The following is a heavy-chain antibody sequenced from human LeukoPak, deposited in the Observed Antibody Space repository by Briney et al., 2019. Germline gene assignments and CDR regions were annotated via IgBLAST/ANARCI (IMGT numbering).Heavy chain of an antibody. CDR1: GYTFTDYG. J-gene: IGHJ4*02. V-gene: IGHV1-18*01. Sequence: ASVKVSCKASGYTFTDYGFSWVRQAPGQGLEWMGWISAYNGNTNYAQKLQGRVTMTTDTSTSTAYMELRSLRSDDTAVYYCARVQQWLVPRYYFDYWGQGTLVTVSS. D-gene: IGHD6-19*01. CDR3: ARVQQWLVPRYYFDY. CDR2: ISAYNGNT.